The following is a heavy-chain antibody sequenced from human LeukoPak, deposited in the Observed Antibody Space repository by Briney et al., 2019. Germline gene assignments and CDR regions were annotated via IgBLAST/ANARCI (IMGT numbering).Heavy chain of an antibody. CDR2: IYPGDSDT. V-gene: IGHV5-51*01. Sequence: GESLKISCKGSGYIFTSYWIGWVRPMPGKGLEWMGIIYPGDSDTKYSPSFQGQVIISADKSISTAYLQWSSLKASDTAMYYCARQGAYQLLWYASNDAFDIWGQGTMVTVSS. J-gene: IGHJ3*02. D-gene: IGHD2-2*01. CDR1: GYIFTSYW. CDR3: ARQGAYQLLWYASNDAFDI.